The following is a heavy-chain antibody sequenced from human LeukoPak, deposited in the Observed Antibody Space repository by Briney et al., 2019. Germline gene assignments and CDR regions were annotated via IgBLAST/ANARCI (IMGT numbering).Heavy chain of an antibody. J-gene: IGHJ4*02. CDR2: MNPNSGNT. CDR3: ARRSGQNSYDSSGWIDY. Sequence: ASVKVSCKASGGTFSSYAISWVRQATGQGLEWMGWMNPNSGNTGYAQKFQGRVTMTRNTSISTAYMELSSLRSEDTAVYYCARRSGQNSYDSSGWIDYWGQGTLVTVSS. D-gene: IGHD3-22*01. V-gene: IGHV1-8*02. CDR1: GGTFSSYA.